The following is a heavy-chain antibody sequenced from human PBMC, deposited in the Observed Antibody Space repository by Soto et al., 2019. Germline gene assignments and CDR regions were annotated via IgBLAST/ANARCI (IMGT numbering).Heavy chain of an antibody. J-gene: IGHJ4*01. CDR3: ARLYYDSNAYYYFDH. CDR1: GGSMRASDYY. V-gene: IGHV4-39*07. Sequence: PSETLSVTCTVAGGSMRASDYYWGWIRQTPGKGLEYIGNIDYRGSTNYYPSLKSRVTISVDTSRNQFSLKLSSVSAADTAVYYCARLYYDSNAYYYFDHWGRGTLVTVSS. CDR2: IDYRGST. D-gene: IGHD3-22*01.